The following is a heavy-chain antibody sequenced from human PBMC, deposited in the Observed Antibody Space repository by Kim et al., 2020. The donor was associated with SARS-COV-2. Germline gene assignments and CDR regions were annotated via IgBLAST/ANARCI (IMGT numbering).Heavy chain of an antibody. J-gene: IGHJ4*02. CDR1: GFTFSSYS. Sequence: GGSLRLSCAASGFTFSSYSMNWVRQAPGKGLEWVSSISSSSSYIYYADSVKGRFTISRDNAKNSLYLQMNSLRAEDTAVYYCARDGGYCSGGSCPDYWGQGTLVTVSS. CDR2: ISSSSSYI. CDR3: ARDGGYCSGGSCPDY. V-gene: IGHV3-21*01. D-gene: IGHD2-15*01.